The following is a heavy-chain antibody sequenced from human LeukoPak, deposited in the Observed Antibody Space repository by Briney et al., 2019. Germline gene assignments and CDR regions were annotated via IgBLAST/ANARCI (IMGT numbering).Heavy chain of an antibody. D-gene: IGHD6-13*01. CDR3: ARDSSSSPGNEEPKWYNWFDP. J-gene: IGHJ5*02. CDR1: GGSISSYY. CDR2: IYTSGST. V-gene: IGHV4-4*07. Sequence: SETLSLTCAVYGGSISSYYWSWIRQPAGKGLEWIGRIYTSGSTNYNPSLKSRVTMSVDTSKNQFSLKLSSVTAADTAVYYCARDSSSSPGNEEPKWYNWFDPWGQGTLVTVSS.